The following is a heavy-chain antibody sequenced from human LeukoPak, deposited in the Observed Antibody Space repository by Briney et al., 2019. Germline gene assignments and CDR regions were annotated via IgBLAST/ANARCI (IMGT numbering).Heavy chain of an antibody. CDR2: ISGSGGST. Sequence: PGGSLRLSCAASGFTFSGYGMCWVRQAPGKGLEWVSAISGSGGSTYYADSVKGRFTISRDNSKNTLYLQMNSLRAEDTAVYYCARRAGAYSHPYDYWGQGTLVTVSS. J-gene: IGHJ4*02. D-gene: IGHD4/OR15-4a*01. CDR1: GFTFSGYG. CDR3: ARRAGAYSHPYDY. V-gene: IGHV3-23*01.